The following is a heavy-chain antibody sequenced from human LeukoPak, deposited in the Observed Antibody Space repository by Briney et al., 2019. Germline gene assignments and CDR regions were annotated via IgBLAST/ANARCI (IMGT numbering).Heavy chain of an antibody. J-gene: IGHJ6*03. D-gene: IGHD3-3*01. CDR2: IRSKAYGGAT. V-gene: IGHV3-49*03. CDR3: TRQYYDFWSGYSYYYYYYMDV. Sequence: PGRSLRLSCTAPGFTFGDYAMSWLRQAPGKGLEWVGFIRSKAYGGATEYAASVKGRFNNSRNDFKSIAYLQMNSPKTEDTAVYYCTRQYYDFWSGYSYYYYYYMDVWGKGTTVTVSS. CDR1: GFTFGDYA.